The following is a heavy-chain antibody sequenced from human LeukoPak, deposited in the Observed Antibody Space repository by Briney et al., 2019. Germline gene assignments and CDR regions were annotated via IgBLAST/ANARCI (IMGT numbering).Heavy chain of an antibody. CDR2: IDNSGSA. D-gene: IGHD6-13*01. CDR3: ARPPGIAAAWFYP. CDR1: GGSISTSSYN. V-gene: IGHV4-39*01. Sequence: SPSETLSLTCTVSGGSISTSSYNWGWIRQSPGKGLEWIGTIDNSGSAYYNPSLKSRVTISVDTSKDQLSLKVTSVTAADTAVYYCARPPGIAAAWFYPWGQGTLVTVSS. J-gene: IGHJ5*02.